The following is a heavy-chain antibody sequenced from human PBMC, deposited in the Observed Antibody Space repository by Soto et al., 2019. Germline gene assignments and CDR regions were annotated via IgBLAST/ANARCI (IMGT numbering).Heavy chain of an antibody. CDR3: ATVFDL. J-gene: IGHJ5*02. CDR1: GFTLRSHR. CDR2: IDTDGGGT. Sequence: EVQLVESGGGLVQPGGSLRVSCAASGFTLRSHRIHWVRQAPGKGLEWVSRIDTDGGGTSYADSVKGRFTISTDNAKNTVYLQMNGLGAEDTAVYYGATVFDLWGQGTLVTVSS. V-gene: IGHV3-74*01.